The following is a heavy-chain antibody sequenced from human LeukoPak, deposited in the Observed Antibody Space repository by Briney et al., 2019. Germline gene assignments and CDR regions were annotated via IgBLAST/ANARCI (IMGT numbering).Heavy chain of an antibody. D-gene: IGHD3-16*01. CDR2: IYSGGST. CDR1: GFTFSSNY. Sequence: GGSLRLSCAASGFTFSSNYMNWVRQAPGKGLEWVSVIYSGGSTYYADSVKGRFTISRDNSKNTLYLQMNSLRAEDTAVYYCARILGALRPYYFDYWGQGTLVTVSA. CDR3: ARILGALRPYYFDY. J-gene: IGHJ4*02. V-gene: IGHV3-66*01.